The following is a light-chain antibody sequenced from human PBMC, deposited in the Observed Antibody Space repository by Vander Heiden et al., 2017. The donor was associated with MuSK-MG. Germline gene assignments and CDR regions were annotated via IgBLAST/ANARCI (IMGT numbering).Light chain of an antibody. CDR3: QQYNDYPWT. V-gene: IGKV1-5*03. CDR2: KAS. CDR1: QSISTW. Sequence: IQMTQSPSTLSASVGGRGPITCRASQSISTWLAWYQQKPGKAPKLLIYKASSLEGGVPSRFSGRGSGTEFSLTITSLQPDDLATYYCQQYNDYPWTFGQGTKVEIK. J-gene: IGKJ1*01.